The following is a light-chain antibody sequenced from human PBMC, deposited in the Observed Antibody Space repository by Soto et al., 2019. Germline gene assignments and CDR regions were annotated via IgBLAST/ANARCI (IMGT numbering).Light chain of an antibody. CDR2: DVS. J-gene: IGLJ2*01. CDR1: SSDVGGYNY. Sequence: QSVLTQPRSVSGSPGQSVTISCTGTSSDVGGYNYVSWYQQRPGKAPKLMIYDVSKRPSGVPDRFSGSKSGNTASLTISGLQAEDEADYYCCSYAGIPVVFGGGTKLTVL. V-gene: IGLV2-11*01. CDR3: CSYAGIPVV.